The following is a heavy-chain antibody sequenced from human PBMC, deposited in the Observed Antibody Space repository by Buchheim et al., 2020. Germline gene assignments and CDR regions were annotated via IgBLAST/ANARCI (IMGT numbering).Heavy chain of an antibody. CDR2: ISGSGGST. CDR3: AKDPPSEYQLLPYAEYFQH. J-gene: IGHJ1*01. CDR1: GFTFSSYA. D-gene: IGHD2-2*01. V-gene: IGHV3-23*01. Sequence: EVQLLESGGGLVQPGGSLRLSCAASGFTFSSYAMSWVRQAPGKGLEWVSAISGSGGSTYYADSVKGRFTISRDNSKKQSYLQMNSLRAEDTAVYYCAKDPPSEYQLLPYAEYFQHWGQGTL.